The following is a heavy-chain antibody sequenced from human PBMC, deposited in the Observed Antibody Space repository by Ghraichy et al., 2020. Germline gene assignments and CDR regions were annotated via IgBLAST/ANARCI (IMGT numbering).Heavy chain of an antibody. D-gene: IGHD3-22*01. CDR3: ARSPGGTMIVGPRDAFDI. J-gene: IGHJ3*02. CDR2: INTNSGGT. V-gene: IGHV1-2*04. CDR1: GYTFTGYY. Sequence: ASVKVSCKASGYTFTGYYMHWVRQAPGQGLEWMGWINTNSGGTNYAQKFQGWVNMTRDTSISTAYMELSRLRSDDTAVYYCARSPGGTMIVGPRDAFDIWGQGTMVTVSS.